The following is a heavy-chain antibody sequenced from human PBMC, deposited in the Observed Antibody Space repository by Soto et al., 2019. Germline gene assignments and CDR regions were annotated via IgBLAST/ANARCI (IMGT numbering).Heavy chain of an antibody. Sequence: GSSVKVSCKASGYTFNTYGITWVRQAPGQGLEWMGWINPYNGNTKFAQKLQDRVTMTTATSTSTAYMELASLRSDDTAVYFCARGRVDYEILTPNYNRRFCCDPWG. D-gene: IGHD3-9*01. CDR1: GYTFNTYG. CDR3: ARGRVDYEILTPNYNRRFCCDP. V-gene: IGHV1-18*01. CDR2: INPYNGNT. J-gene: IGHJ5*02.